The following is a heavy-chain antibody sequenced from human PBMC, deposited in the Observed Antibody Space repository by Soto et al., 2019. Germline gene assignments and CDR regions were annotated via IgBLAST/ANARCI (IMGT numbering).Heavy chain of an antibody. CDR2: TRNKANSYTT. J-gene: IGHJ6*03. CDR3: ARGGYSYGPGAYYYYYYMDV. V-gene: IGHV3-72*01. Sequence: GGSLRLSCAASGFTFSDHYMDWVRQAPGKGLEWVGRTRNKANSYTTEYAASVKGRFTISRDDSKNSLYLQMNSLKTEDTAVYYCARGGYSYGPGAYYYYYYMDVWGKGTTVTVSS. D-gene: IGHD5-18*01. CDR1: GFTFSDHY.